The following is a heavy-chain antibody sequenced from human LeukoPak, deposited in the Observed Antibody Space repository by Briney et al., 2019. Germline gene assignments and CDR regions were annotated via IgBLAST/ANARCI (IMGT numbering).Heavy chain of an antibody. CDR1: GFTFSSYA. J-gene: IGHJ6*02. V-gene: IGHV3-23*01. CDR3: AKGLGYCSSTSCYTYYYYYGMDV. D-gene: IGHD2-2*01. Sequence: PGGSLRLSCAASGFTFSSYAMSWVRQAPGKGLEGVSAISGSGGSTYYADSVKGRFNISRDNSKNTLYLQMNSLRAEDTAVYYCAKGLGYCSSTSCYTYYYYYGMDVWGQGTTVTVSS. CDR2: ISGSGGST.